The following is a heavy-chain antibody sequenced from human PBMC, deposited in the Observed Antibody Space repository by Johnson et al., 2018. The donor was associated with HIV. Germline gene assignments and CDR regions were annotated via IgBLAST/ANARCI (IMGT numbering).Heavy chain of an antibody. CDR1: GFTFSSYA. J-gene: IGHJ3*02. Sequence: VQLVESGGGVVQPGRSLRLSCAASGFTFSSYAMHWVRQAPGKGLEWVANIKQDGSEKYYVDSVKGRFTISRDNAKNSLYLQMNSLRAEDTAVYYCARYGTNYNFWCGYLDAFDIWGQGTMGTVSS. V-gene: IGHV3-7*01. CDR3: ARYGTNYNFWCGYLDAFDI. D-gene: IGHD3-3*01. CDR2: IKQDGSEK.